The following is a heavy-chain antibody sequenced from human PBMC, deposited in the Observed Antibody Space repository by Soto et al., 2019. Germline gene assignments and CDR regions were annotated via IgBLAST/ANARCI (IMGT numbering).Heavy chain of an antibody. J-gene: IGHJ6*02. CDR2: TRNKANSYTT. V-gene: IGHV3-72*01. CDR3: ARGGYCSGVSFHSDYYGMDV. CDR1: GFSFSDHY. D-gene: IGHD2-15*01. Sequence: GGSLSLSCAASGFSFSDHYMDWVRQAQGKGLEWVGRTRNKANSYTTEYAASVKGRFTISRDDSKNSLFLQMNSLKTEDTAVYYCARGGYCSGVSFHSDYYGMDVWGQGTTVTVSS.